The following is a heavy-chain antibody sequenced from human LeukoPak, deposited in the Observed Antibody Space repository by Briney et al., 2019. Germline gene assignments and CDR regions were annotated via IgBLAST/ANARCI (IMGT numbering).Heavy chain of an antibody. V-gene: IGHV4-30-4*01. Sequence: PSETLSLTCTVSGGSISRGDYYWSWIRQSPGKGLEWIGYIYYSGSTFYNPSLKSRLTISVDTSKNHFSLKLNSVTAADTAVYYCARVRRFGELYNYYGMDAWGKGTTVTVSS. J-gene: IGHJ6*04. D-gene: IGHD3-10*01. CDR2: IYYSGST. CDR1: GGSISRGDYY. CDR3: ARVRRFGELYNYYGMDA.